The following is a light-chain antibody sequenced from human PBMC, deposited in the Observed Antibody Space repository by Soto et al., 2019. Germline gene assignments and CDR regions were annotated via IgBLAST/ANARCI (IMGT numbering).Light chain of an antibody. J-gene: IGKJ4*01. V-gene: IGKV3-11*01. CDR1: QSVSSN. CDR3: QQRSNWPFT. CDR2: GAS. Sequence: EIVMTQSPATLSVSPGERATLSCRASQSVSSNVAWYQQKPGQAPRLLIYGASTRATGIPDRFSGSGSGTDFTLTISSLEPEDFAVYYCQQRSNWPFTFGGGTKVDI.